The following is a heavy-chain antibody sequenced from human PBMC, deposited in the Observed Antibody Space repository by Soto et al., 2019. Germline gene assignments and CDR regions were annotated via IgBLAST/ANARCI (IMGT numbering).Heavy chain of an antibody. CDR3: ARDHLAVAANFDY. Sequence: GGSLRLSCAASGFTFSSYSMNWVRQAPGKGLEWVSSISSSSSYIYYADSVKGRFTISRDNAKNSLYLQMNSLRAEDTAVYYCARDHLAVAANFDYWGQGTLVTVSS. CDR1: GFTFSSYS. V-gene: IGHV3-21*01. CDR2: ISSSSSYI. D-gene: IGHD6-19*01. J-gene: IGHJ4*02.